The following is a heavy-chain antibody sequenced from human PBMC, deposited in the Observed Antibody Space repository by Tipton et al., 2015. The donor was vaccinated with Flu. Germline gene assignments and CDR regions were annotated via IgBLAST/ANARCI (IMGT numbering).Heavy chain of an antibody. CDR1: GFIFNDYT. CDR3: ARDRSPSASMVYYYYSGMDV. Sequence: SLRLSCAASGFIFNDYTMHWVRQAPGKGLEWVASINWVSSAMDYADSVRGRFTISRDNAKNSLYLQLSGLTAEDTALYYCARDRSPSASMVYYYYSGMDVWGQGTAVTVSS. J-gene: IGHJ6*02. D-gene: IGHD2-2*01. V-gene: IGHV3-9*01. CDR2: INWVSSAM.